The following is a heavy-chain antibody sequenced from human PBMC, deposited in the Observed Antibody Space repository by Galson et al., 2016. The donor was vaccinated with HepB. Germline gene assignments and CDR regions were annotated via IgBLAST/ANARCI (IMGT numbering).Heavy chain of an antibody. J-gene: IGHJ4*02. V-gene: IGHV4-59*01. Sequence: SETLSLTCTVFGGSITNYYWSWIRQPPGKGPEYIGYIYFNGHPNFNPSPKSRVTLSVDPSKNQLSLKLSSVTAADTAIYFCARGPWDFDGSAYALDYWGQGTLVTVS. CDR2: IYFNGHP. D-gene: IGHD3-3*01. CDR1: GGSITNYY. CDR3: ARGPWDFDGSAYALDY.